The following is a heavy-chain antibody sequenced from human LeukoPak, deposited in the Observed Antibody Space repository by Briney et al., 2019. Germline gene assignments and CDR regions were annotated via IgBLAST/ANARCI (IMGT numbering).Heavy chain of an antibody. CDR3: VRRGDASSGWGDHDF. V-gene: IGHV3-23*01. Sequence: GRSLRPSCALSGFTLNRNAISWVRQAAGNWLGWGSTFGGCGDKTTHADSVKGRFTISRDNPKNMVHLQMNSLTGEDTALYYCVRRGDASSGWGDHDFWGQGALVTVSS. J-gene: IGHJ4*02. CDR1: GFTLNRNA. D-gene: IGHD6-19*01. CDR2: FGGCGDKT.